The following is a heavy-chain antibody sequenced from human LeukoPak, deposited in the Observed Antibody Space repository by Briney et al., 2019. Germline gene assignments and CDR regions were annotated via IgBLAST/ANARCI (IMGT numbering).Heavy chain of an antibody. D-gene: IGHD2-21*01. CDR2: IYYSGST. CDR1: GGSISSSSYY. CDR3: ARGVVIAPQTLDY. Sequence: PSETLSLTCTVSGGSISSSSYYWGWIRQPPGKGLEWIGYIYYSGSTNYNPSLKSRVTISVDTSKNLFSLKRSSVTAADTAVYYCARGVVIAPQTLDYWGQGTLVTVSS. V-gene: IGHV4-61*05. J-gene: IGHJ4*02.